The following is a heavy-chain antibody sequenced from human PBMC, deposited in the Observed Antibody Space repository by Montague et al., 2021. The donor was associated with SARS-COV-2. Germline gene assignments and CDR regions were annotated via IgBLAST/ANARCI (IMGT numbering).Heavy chain of an antibody. D-gene: IGHD6-13*01. V-gene: IGHV3-66*02. Sequence: SLRLSCAASGFTVSSNYMSWVRQAPGKGLEWVSVIYSGGNTYYADSVKGRFTISRDNSKNTLHLQMNSLRAEDTAAYYGAGDGSSSWYGNYYYGMDVWGQGTTVTVSS. CDR1: GFTVSSNY. CDR3: AGDGSSSWYGNYYYGMDV. J-gene: IGHJ6*02. CDR2: IYSGGNT.